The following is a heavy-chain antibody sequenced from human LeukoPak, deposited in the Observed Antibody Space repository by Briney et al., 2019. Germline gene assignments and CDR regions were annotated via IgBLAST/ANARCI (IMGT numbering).Heavy chain of an antibody. D-gene: IGHD6-19*01. CDR1: GGSTSSYY. Sequence: SETLSLTCTVSGGSTSSYYWSWIRQPPGKGLEWIGYIYYSGSTNYNPSLKSRVTISVDTSKNQFSLKLSSVTAADTAVYYCARHAVAVAYPYFDYWGQGTLVTVSS. CDR2: IYYSGST. V-gene: IGHV4-59*08. CDR3: ARHAVAVAYPYFDY. J-gene: IGHJ4*02.